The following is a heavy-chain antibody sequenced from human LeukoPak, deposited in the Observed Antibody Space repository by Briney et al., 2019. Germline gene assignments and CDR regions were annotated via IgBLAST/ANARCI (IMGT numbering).Heavy chain of an antibody. D-gene: IGHD2-15*01. J-gene: IGHJ5*02. Sequence: ASAKVSCKASGYTCTGHYMHWVRQAPGQGLEWMGRINPNSGGTNYAQKFQGRVTMTRDTSISTAYMELGRLRSDDTAVYYCARNVSRSGFDPWGQGTLVTVSS. CDR2: INPNSGGT. CDR1: GYTCTGHY. CDR3: ARNVSRSGFDP. V-gene: IGHV1-2*06.